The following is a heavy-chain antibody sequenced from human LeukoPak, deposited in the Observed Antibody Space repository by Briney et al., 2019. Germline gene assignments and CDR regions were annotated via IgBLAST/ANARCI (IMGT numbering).Heavy chain of an antibody. D-gene: IGHD3-10*01. Sequence: ASVKVSCKASGYTFTCYGMSWVRQAPGQGLEWMGWISAYNGNTNYAQKLQGRVTMTTDTSTSTAYMELRSLRSDDTAVYYCATPRTYYYGSGSYWVFDYWGQGTLVTVSS. J-gene: IGHJ4*02. CDR1: GYTFTCYG. CDR2: ISAYNGNT. V-gene: IGHV1-18*01. CDR3: ATPRTYYYGSGSYWVFDY.